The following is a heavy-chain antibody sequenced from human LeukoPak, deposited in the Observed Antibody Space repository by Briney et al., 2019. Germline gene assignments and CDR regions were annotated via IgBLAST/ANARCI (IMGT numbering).Heavy chain of an antibody. V-gene: IGHV3-30*18. Sequence: GGSLRLSCAASGFTFTNYGMGWVRQGPGKGLEWVALISYDGSDKYYADSVKGRFTISRDNSANTLYLQMNSLRAEDTAVYYCAKIRVVFNWNYAYYFDYWGQGTLVTVSS. CDR1: GFTFTNYG. D-gene: IGHD1-7*01. CDR2: ISYDGSDK. J-gene: IGHJ4*02. CDR3: AKIRVVFNWNYAYYFDY.